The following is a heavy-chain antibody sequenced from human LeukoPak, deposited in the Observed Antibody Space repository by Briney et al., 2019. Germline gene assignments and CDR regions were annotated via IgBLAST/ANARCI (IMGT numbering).Heavy chain of an antibody. CDR1: GYTFTSYG. J-gene: IGHJ3*02. V-gene: IGHV1-18*01. Sequence: ASVKVSCKASGYTFTSYGISWVRQAPGQGLEWMGWISAYNGNTNYAQKLQGRVTMTTDTSTSTAYMELRGLRSDDTAVYYCARDVGPPYYDFWSGYYPNDAFDIWGQGTMVTVSS. D-gene: IGHD3-3*01. CDR2: ISAYNGNT. CDR3: ARDVGPPYYDFWSGYYPNDAFDI.